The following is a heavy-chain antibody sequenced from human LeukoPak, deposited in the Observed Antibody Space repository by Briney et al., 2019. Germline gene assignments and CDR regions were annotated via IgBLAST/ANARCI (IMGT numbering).Heavy chain of an antibody. D-gene: IGHD2-21*02. J-gene: IGHJ4*02. V-gene: IGHV1-8*01. CDR2: MNPNSGNT. CDR3: ARSGSDPPYYFDY. Sequence: ASVKVSCKASGYTFTIYDINWVRQATGQGLEWMGWMNPNSGNTGYAQKFQGRVTMTRNTSISTAYMELSSLRSEDTAVYYCARSGSDPPYYFDYWGQGTLVTVSS. CDR1: GYTFTIYD.